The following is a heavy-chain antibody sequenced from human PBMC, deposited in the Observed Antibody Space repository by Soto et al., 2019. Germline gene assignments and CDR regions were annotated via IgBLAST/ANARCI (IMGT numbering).Heavy chain of an antibody. J-gene: IGHJ4*02. D-gene: IGHD2-2*02. CDR1: GSRFSNYV. CDR3: AREGRGKKAGYNGLVSLGY. V-gene: IGHV1-69*06. Sequence: GASVKVSCKVSGSRFSNYVISWVRQAPGHGLEWLGRIIPIFNSTKYAQSFQGRVIITADKSTSTASLELSSLRSDDTAVYYCAREGRGKKAGYNGLVSLGYWGQGTLVTVSS. CDR2: IIPIFNST.